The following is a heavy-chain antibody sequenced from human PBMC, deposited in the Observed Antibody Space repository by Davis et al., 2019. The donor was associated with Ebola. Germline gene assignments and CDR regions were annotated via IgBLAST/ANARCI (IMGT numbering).Heavy chain of an antibody. CDR2: INHSGST. V-gene: IGHV4-34*01. CDR1: GGSFSGYY. J-gene: IGHJ4*02. Sequence: MPSETLSLTCAVYGGSFSGYYWSWTRQPPGKGLEWIGEINHSGSTNYNPSLKSRVTISVDTSKNQFSLKLTSVTAADTAVYYCARGRARIDYWGQGTLVTVSS. D-gene: IGHD2-15*01. CDR3: ARGRARIDY.